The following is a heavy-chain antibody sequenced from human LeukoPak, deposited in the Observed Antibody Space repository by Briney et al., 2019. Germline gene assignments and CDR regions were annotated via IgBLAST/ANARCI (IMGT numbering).Heavy chain of an antibody. J-gene: IGHJ1*01. Sequence: SSETLSLTCTVSGGSISSSSYYWGWIRQPPGKGLEWIGYIYYSGSTNYNPSLKSRVTISVDTSKNQFSLKVSSVTAADTAVYYCARGGSSWAEYFQHWGQGTLVTVSS. D-gene: IGHD6-13*01. CDR2: IYYSGST. V-gene: IGHV4-61*05. CDR3: ARGGSSWAEYFQH. CDR1: GGSISSSSYY.